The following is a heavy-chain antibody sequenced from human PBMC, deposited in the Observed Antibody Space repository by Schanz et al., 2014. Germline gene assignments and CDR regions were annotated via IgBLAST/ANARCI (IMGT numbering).Heavy chain of an antibody. CDR3: AKGRTVWSGSDRKYYFDY. Sequence: EVQVVESGGGLVQPGGSLRLSCAASGFTFSDHHMDWVRQAPGKGLDWVSIISGTGSTPYYADSVKGRYTISRDNSKNTLYLQMNSLRAEDTAIYYCAKGRTVWSGSDRKYYFDYWGQGTLVTVSS. CDR2: ISGTGSTP. D-gene: IGHD1-26*01. J-gene: IGHJ4*02. V-gene: IGHV3-23*04. CDR1: GFTFSDHH.